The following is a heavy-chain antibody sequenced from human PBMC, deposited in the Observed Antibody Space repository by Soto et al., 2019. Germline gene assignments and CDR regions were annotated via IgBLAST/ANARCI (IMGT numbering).Heavy chain of an antibody. V-gene: IGHV3-21*06. D-gene: IGHD6-13*01. Sequence: GGSLRLSCAASGFILSSYEMNWVRQVPGKGLEWVSGISSSKNYIYYADSVKGRFTISRGTAKNSLFLLMNSLRAGDTAVYYCAREVISAGSPDGFDIWGQGTMVTVSS. CDR1: GFILSSYE. CDR2: ISSSKNYI. J-gene: IGHJ3*02. CDR3: AREVISAGSPDGFDI.